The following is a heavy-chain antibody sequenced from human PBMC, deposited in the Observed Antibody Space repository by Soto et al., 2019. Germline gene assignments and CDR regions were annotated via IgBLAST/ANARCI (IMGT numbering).Heavy chain of an antibody. J-gene: IGHJ6*02. V-gene: IGHV1-24*01. CDR3: ATIRFLEWLSHYYYAMDV. CDR1: GYTLTELS. CDR2: FDPEDGET. D-gene: IGHD3-3*01. Sequence: GASVKVSCKVSGYTLTELSMHWVRQAPGKGLEWMGGFDPEDGETIYAQKFQGRVTMTEDTSTDTAYMELSSLRSEDTAVYYCATIRFLEWLSHYYYAMDVWGQGTSVTVSS.